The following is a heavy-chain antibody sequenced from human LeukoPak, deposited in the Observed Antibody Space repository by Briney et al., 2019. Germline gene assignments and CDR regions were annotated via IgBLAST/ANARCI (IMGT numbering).Heavy chain of an antibody. V-gene: IGHV1-46*01. D-gene: IGHD3-9*01. CDR2: INPSGGST. J-gene: IGHJ4*02. CDR3: ARESGDYDILTGYSHPLDY. CDR1: GYTFTSYY. Sequence: GGSVKVSCKASGYTFTSYYMHWVRQAPGQGLEWMGIINPSGGSTSYAQKFQGRVTMTRDTSTSTVYMELSSLRSEDTAVYYCARESGDYDILTGYSHPLDYWGQGTLVTVSS.